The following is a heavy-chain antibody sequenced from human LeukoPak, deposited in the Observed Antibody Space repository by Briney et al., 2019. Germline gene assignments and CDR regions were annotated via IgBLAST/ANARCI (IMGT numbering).Heavy chain of an antibody. CDR3: AKEGFDS. CDR2: INPSGGST. Sequence: ALVKVSCKASGYTFTSYYILWVRQAPGQGLEWMGFINPSGGSTSYPQMFQGRVTMTRDTSTSTVYMELSSLRSEDTAVYYCAKEGFDSWGQGTLVTVSS. J-gene: IGHJ4*02. V-gene: IGHV1-46*01. CDR1: GYTFTSYY.